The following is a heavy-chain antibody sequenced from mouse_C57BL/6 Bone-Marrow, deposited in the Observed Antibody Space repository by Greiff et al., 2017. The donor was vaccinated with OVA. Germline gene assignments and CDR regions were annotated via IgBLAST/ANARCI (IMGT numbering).Heavy chain of an antibody. D-gene: IGHD3-1*01. CDR1: GYTFTDYY. CDR2: IYPGSGNT. Sequence: QVQLQQSGAELVRPGASVKLSCKASGYTFTDYYINWVKQRPGQGLEWIARIYPGSGNTYYNEKFKGKATLTAEKSSSTAYMQLSSLTSEDSAVYFCARSVGGFDYWGQGTTLTVSS. V-gene: IGHV1-76*01. J-gene: IGHJ2*01. CDR3: ARSVGGFDY.